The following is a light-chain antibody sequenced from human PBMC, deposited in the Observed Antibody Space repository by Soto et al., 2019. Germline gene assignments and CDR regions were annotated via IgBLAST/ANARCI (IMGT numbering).Light chain of an antibody. CDR1: SSDVGGYDY. CDR2: EVS. Sequence: QSVLTQPPSASGSPGQSVTISCTGTSSDVGGYDYVSWYQQHPGKAPKLMIYEVSKRPSGVPDRFSGSTSGNAASLTISALQTDDEADYFCCSSAPESTYVCGTGTKVTVL. J-gene: IGLJ1*01. V-gene: IGLV2-8*01. CDR3: CSSAPESTYV.